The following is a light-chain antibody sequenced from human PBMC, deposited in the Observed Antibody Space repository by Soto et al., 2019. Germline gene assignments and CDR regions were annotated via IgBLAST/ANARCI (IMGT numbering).Light chain of an antibody. J-gene: IGLJ1*01. V-gene: IGLV2-8*01. Sequence: QSVLTQPPSASGSPGQSVTISCTGTSSDVGAYNYVSWYQQHPGKAPKLMIYEVSKRPAVVPDRFSASKSGNTASLTVSGLQAEDEADYYCVSYAGSKNVFGTGTKLTVL. CDR2: EVS. CDR3: VSYAGSKNV. CDR1: SSDVGAYNY.